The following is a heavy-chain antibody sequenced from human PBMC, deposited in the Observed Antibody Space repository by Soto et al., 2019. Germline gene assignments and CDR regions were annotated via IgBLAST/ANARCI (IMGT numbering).Heavy chain of an antibody. D-gene: IGHD3-3*01. CDR1: GFIFSDFG. J-gene: IGHJ4*02. CDR2: IWSDGSIK. CDR3: ARGNIKTFGVLITIPFDY. Sequence: PGGSLRRSCAASGFIFSDFGMHWVRQAPGKGLEWVAVIWSDGSIKYYADSVKGRFSISRDNDNDTLYLRMDSLRADDTAVYYCARGNIKTFGVLITIPFDYWGQGTLVTVSS. V-gene: IGHV3-33*01.